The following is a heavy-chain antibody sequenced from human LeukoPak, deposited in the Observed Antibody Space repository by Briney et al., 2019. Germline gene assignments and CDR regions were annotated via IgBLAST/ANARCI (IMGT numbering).Heavy chain of an antibody. CDR2: IKQDGSEK. Sequence: PGGSLRLSCAASGFTFSSYWMSWVRQAPGKGLEWVANIKQDGSEKYYVDSVKGRFTISRDNAKNSLYLQMNSLRAEDTAVYYCARVGIAAAGRWFDPWGQGTLVTVPS. J-gene: IGHJ5*02. CDR3: ARVGIAAAGRWFDP. V-gene: IGHV3-7*01. D-gene: IGHD6-13*01. CDR1: GFTFSSYW.